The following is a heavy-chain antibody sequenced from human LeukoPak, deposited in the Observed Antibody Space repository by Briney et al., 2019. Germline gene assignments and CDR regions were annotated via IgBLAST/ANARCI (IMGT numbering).Heavy chain of an antibody. V-gene: IGHV3-23*01. CDR1: GFTFSSCA. CDR2: ISGSGTST. CDR3: ARDIVVVVAAHFDY. Sequence: GGSLRLSCVASGFTFSSCAMSWVRQAPGKGLEWVSAISGSGTSTHYADSVKGRFTISRDNSKNTLYLQMNSLRAEDTAVYCCARDIVVVVAAHFDYWGRGTLVSVSS. D-gene: IGHD2-15*01. J-gene: IGHJ4*02.